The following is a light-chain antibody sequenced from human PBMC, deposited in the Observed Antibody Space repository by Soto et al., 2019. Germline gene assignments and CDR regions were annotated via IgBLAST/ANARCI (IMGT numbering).Light chain of an antibody. J-gene: IGKJ2*01. CDR2: GAS. V-gene: IGKV3-15*01. CDR1: QSVSSK. CDR3: QQYSNWPYT. Sequence: EIVMTQSPATLSLSPGERVTLACRASQSVSSKLPWYQQKPGQAPRLLIYGASIRATDIPARFSGSGSGTGFTLTISRLQSEDFAIFYCQQYSNWPYTWGQGTKLEIK.